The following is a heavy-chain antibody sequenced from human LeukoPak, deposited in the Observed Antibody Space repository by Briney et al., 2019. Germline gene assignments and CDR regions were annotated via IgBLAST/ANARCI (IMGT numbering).Heavy chain of an antibody. V-gene: IGHV4-34*01. CDR1: GGSFIGYH. D-gene: IGHD2-15*01. Sequence: SETLSLTCAVSGGSFIGYHWNWIRQPPGKGLEWIGEINHSGSTNYNPSLKSRVTISVDTSKNQFSLKLSSVTAADTAVYYCARGAVVVAATLFDYWGQGTLVTVSS. CDR3: ARGAVVVAATLFDY. J-gene: IGHJ4*02. CDR2: INHSGST.